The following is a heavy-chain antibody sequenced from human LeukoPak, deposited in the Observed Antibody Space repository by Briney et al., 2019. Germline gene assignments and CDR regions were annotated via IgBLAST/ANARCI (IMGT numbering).Heavy chain of an antibody. CDR1: GFTFSSYA. J-gene: IGHJ4*02. CDR2: ISYDGSNK. V-gene: IGHV3-30*04. CDR3: ARDPSSGYQLPPFDY. Sequence: GGSLRLSCAASGFTFSSYAMHWVRQAPGKGLEWVAVISYDGSNKYYADSVKGRFTISRDNSKNTLYLQMNSLRAEDTAVYYCARDPSSGYQLPPFDYWGQGTLVTVSS. D-gene: IGHD2-2*01.